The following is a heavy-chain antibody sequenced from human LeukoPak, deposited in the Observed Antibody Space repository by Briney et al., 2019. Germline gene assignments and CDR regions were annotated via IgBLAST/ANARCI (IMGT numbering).Heavy chain of an antibody. CDR1: GGSISSYY. V-gene: IGHV4-59*01. CDR3: ARVYSGSYYYFDY. CDR2: IYDSGST. D-gene: IGHD1-26*01. J-gene: IGHJ4*02. Sequence: SETLSLTCTVSGGSISSYYWSWIRQPPGKGLEWIGYIYDSGSTNYNPSLKSRVTISVDTSENQFSLKLSSVTAADTAVYYCARVYSGSYYYFDYWGQGTLVTVSS.